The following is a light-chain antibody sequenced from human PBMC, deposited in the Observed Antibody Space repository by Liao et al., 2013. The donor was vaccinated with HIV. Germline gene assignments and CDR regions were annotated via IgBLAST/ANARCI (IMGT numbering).Light chain of an antibody. V-gene: IGLV3-25*03. Sequence: SYVLTQPPSVSVAPGKTARITCGETTLEVRVCTGTSRGQARPLSLVIYKDSERPSGIPERFSGSSSGTTVTLTISGVQAEDEADYFCQSADGSATYPVFGGGTRLTVL. CDR3: QSADGSATYPV. J-gene: IGLJ3*02. CDR2: KDS. CDR1: TLEVRV.